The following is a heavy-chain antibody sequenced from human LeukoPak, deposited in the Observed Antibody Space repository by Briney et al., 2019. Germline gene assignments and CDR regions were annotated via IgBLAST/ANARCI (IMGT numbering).Heavy chain of an antibody. CDR2: IYYSGST. CDR3: ARTSPLGSYGLED. Sequence: PSETLSLTCTVSGGSISSYYWSWIRQPPGKGLEWIGYIYYSGSTNYNPSLKSRVTISVDTSKNQFSLKLSSVTAADTAVYYCARTSPLGSYGLEDWGQGTLVTVSS. V-gene: IGHV4-59*01. CDR1: GGSISSYY. D-gene: IGHD5-18*01. J-gene: IGHJ4*02.